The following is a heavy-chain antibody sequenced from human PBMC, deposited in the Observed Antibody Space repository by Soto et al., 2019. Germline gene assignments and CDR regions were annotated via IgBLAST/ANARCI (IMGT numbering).Heavy chain of an antibody. CDR1: GGSISSGDYY. V-gene: IGHV4-30-4*01. CDR2: IYYSGST. D-gene: IGHD3-3*01. Sequence: TSETLSLTCTVSGGSISSGDYYWSWIRQPPGKGLEWIGYIYYSGSTYYNPSLKSRVTISVDTSKNQFSLKLSSVTAADTAVYYCARVGLYDFWSGYYDWFDPWGQGTLVTVSS. J-gene: IGHJ5*02. CDR3: ARVGLYDFWSGYYDWFDP.